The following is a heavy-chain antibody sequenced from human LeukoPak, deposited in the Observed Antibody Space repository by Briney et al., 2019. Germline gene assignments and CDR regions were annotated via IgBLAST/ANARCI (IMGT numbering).Heavy chain of an antibody. D-gene: IGHD4/OR15-4a*01. CDR3: ARGGAYFDY. V-gene: IGHV1-2*02. CDR1: GYTFTSYY. Sequence: GASVKVSCKASGYTFTSYYMHWVRQAPGQGLEWMGWINPNGGGTNYAQKFQDTVTMTTDTSISTAYMELSGLRSDDTAVYYCARGGAYFDYWGQGTLVTVSS. CDR2: INPNGGGT. J-gene: IGHJ4*02.